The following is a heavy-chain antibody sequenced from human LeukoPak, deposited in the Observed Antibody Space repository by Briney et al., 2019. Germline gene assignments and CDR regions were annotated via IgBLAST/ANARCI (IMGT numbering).Heavy chain of an antibody. V-gene: IGHV1-18*01. CDR2: ISAYNGDT. J-gene: IGHJ4*02. D-gene: IGHD3-10*01. CDR3: AFRGVIPNYFDY. CDR1: GYTFKTYS. Sequence: EASVKVSCKASGYTFKTYSFTWVRQAPGQGLEWMGRISAYNGDTNYAQKFQGGAALTADTLTRTGEMELTSLRSDDTAVYYCAFRGVIPNYFDYWGQGSLVTVSS.